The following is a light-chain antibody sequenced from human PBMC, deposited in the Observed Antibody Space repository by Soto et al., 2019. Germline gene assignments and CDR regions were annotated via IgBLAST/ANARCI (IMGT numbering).Light chain of an antibody. CDR3: QQCNSYPYT. J-gene: IGKJ2*01. CDR2: DAS. Sequence: DIQMTQSPSTLSASVGDRVTITCRASQSISTWLAWYQQKPGRAPKLLIYDASSLESGLPARFSGSGSGTEFTLTITSLQPDDFATYYCQQCNSYPYTFGQGTKLEIK. V-gene: IGKV1-5*01. CDR1: QSISTW.